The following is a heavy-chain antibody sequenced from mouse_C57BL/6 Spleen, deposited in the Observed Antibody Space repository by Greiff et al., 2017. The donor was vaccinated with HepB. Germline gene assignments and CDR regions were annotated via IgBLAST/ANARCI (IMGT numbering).Heavy chain of an antibody. J-gene: IGHJ4*01. CDR1: GFTFSSYA. D-gene: IGHD2-4*01. CDR2: ISSGGDYI. V-gene: IGHV5-9-1*02. Sequence: EVKLMESGEGLVKPGGSLKLSCAASGFTFSSYAMSWVRQTPEKRLEWVAYISSGGDYIYYADTVKGRFTISRDNARNTLYLQMSSLKSEDTAMYYCTREYYDPYAMDYWGQGTSVTVSS. CDR3: TREYYDPYAMDY.